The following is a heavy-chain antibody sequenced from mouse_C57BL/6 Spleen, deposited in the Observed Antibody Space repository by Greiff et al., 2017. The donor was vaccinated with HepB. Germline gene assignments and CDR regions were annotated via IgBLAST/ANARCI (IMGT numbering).Heavy chain of an antibody. CDR2: IYPRSGNT. CDR1: GYTFTSYG. CDR3: ARDSNYVDY. V-gene: IGHV1-81*01. Sequence: VQLQQSGSELARPGASVKLSCKASGYTFTSYGISWVKQRTGQGLEWIGEIYPRSGNTYYNEKCKGKATLTADKSSSTAYMELRSLTSEDSAVYFCARDSNYVDYWSQGATLTVAS. J-gene: IGHJ2*01. D-gene: IGHD2-5*01.